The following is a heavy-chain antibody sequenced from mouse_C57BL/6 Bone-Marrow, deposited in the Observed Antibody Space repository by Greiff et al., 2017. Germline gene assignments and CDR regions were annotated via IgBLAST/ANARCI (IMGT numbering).Heavy chain of an antibody. J-gene: IGHJ1*03. D-gene: IGHD1-1*01. Sequence: VKLQESGPELVKPGASVKLSCKASGYTFTSYDINWVKQRPGQGLEWIGWIYPRDGSTKYNEKFKGKATLTVDTSSSTAYMELHSLTSEDSAVYFCARDYGSSYWYLDVWGTGTTVTVSS. V-gene: IGHV1-85*01. CDR3: ARDYGSSYWYLDV. CDR2: IYPRDGST. CDR1: GYTFTSYD.